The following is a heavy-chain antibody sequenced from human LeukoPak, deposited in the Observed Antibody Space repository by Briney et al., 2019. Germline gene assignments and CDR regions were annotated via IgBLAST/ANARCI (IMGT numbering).Heavy chain of an antibody. CDR3: ARAFPFDDYGDPDAFDI. Sequence: SETLSLTCAVSGGSISSGGYYWSWTRQPPGKGLEWIGNIYHSGSTYYNPSLKSRVTISVDRSNNQFSLKLTSVTAADTAVYYCARAFPFDDYGDPDAFDIWGQGTMVTVSS. J-gene: IGHJ3*02. CDR1: GGSISSGGYY. D-gene: IGHD4-17*01. CDR2: IYHSGST. V-gene: IGHV4-30-2*01.